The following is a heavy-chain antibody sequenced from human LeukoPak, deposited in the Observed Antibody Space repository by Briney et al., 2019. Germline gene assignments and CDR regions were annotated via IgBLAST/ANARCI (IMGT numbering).Heavy chain of an antibody. V-gene: IGHV4-34*01. CDR1: GGSFSGYY. CDR3: ARAGWLQFGVIEN. D-gene: IGHD5-24*01. CDR2: IYYSGST. J-gene: IGHJ4*02. Sequence: SETLSLTCAVYGGSFSGYYWSWIRQPPGKGLEWIGSIYYSGSTYYNPSLKSRVTISVDTSKNQFSLKLSSVTAADTAVYYCARAGWLQFGVIENWGQGTLVTVSS.